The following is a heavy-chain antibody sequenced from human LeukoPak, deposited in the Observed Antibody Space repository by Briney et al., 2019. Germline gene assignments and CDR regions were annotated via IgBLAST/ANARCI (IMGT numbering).Heavy chain of an antibody. CDR1: GGSFSGYY. Sequence: SETLSLTCAVYGGSFSGYYWSWIRQPPGKGLEWIGYIYYSGSTNYNPSLKSRVTISVDTSKNQFSLKLSSVTAADTAVYYCARHGLEVGSGRYNYFDYWGQGTLVTVSS. CDR2: IYYSGST. D-gene: IGHD1-26*01. J-gene: IGHJ4*02. V-gene: IGHV4-59*08. CDR3: ARHGLEVGSGRYNYFDY.